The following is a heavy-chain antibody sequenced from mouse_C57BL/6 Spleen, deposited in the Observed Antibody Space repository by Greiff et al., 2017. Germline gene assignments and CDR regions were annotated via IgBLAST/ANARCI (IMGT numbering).Heavy chain of an antibody. CDR3: ANYDGYYGNLFDY. Sequence: VQLQQPGAELVKPGASVKMSCKASGYTFTSYWITWVKQRPGQGLEWIGDIYPGSGSTNYNEKFKSKATLTVDTSSSTAYMQLSSLTSEDSAVYYCANYDGYYGNLFDYWGQGTTLTVSS. CDR2: IYPGSGST. D-gene: IGHD2-3*01. J-gene: IGHJ2*01. CDR1: GYTFTSYW. V-gene: IGHV1-55*01.